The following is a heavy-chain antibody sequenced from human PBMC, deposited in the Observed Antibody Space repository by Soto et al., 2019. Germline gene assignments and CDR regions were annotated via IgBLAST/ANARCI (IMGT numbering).Heavy chain of an antibody. V-gene: IGHV4-30-2*01. Sequence: LSLTCAVSGGSISSGGYSWSWIRQPPGKGLEWIGYIYHSGSTYYNPSLKSRVTISVDRSKNQFSLKLSSVTAADTAVYYCARSGGTIFGVVIPFDYWGQGTLVTVSS. D-gene: IGHD3-3*01. J-gene: IGHJ4*02. CDR3: ARSGGTIFGVVIPFDY. CDR1: GGSISSGGYS. CDR2: IYHSGST.